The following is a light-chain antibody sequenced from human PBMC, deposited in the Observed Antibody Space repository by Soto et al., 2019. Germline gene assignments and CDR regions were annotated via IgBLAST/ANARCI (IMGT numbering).Light chain of an antibody. J-gene: IGKJ1*01. CDR3: QQYGSSPKT. Sequence: EIVLTQSPGSLSLSPGERATLSCRASQSVNFYLAWYQQKPGQAPRLLISDASSRATDVPDRFSGSGSGTDFSLTISRLEPEDFAVYYCQQYGSSPKTFGQGTKVDIK. V-gene: IGKV3-20*01. CDR1: QSVNFY. CDR2: DAS.